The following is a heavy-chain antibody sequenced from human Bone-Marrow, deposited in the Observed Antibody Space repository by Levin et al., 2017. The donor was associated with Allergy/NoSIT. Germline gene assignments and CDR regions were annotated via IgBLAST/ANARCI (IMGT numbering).Heavy chain of an antibody. V-gene: IGHV1-18*01. CDR1: GYTFTTFG. CDR2: ISAYNGDT. CDR3: ARDGYCSDSSCRTGQLDY. D-gene: IGHD2-15*01. J-gene: IGHJ4*02. Sequence: GESLKISCKSSGYTFTTFGLSWVRQAPGQGLEWMGWISAYNGDTSYAQKFQDRVTMTTDTSTGTAYMELRSLRSDDTAVYYCARDGYCSDSSCRTGQLDYWGQGTLVTVSS.